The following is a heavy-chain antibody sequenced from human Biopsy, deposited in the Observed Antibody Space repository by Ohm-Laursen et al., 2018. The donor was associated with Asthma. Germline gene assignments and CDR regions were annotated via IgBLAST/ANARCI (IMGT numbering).Heavy chain of an antibody. J-gene: IGHJ4*02. Sequence: SLRLSCTASEFTVSSNYMHWVRQVPGKGLEWVATVGSDESYTDHADSVKGRFTISRDNSKNTLHLQMNSLSPEDTAVYYCARDFSRAIMIGGGREHYFDFWGQGTLVTVSS. CDR3: ARDFSRAIMIGGGREHYFDF. D-gene: IGHD3-16*01. V-gene: IGHV3-33*01. CDR1: EFTVSSNY. CDR2: VGSDESYT.